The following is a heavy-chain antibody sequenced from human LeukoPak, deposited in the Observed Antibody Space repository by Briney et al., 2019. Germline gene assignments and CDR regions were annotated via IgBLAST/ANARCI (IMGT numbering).Heavy chain of an antibody. CDR3: ARRRSPSNGDWFDP. CDR2: IYWDDDK. Sequence: SGPTLVNPTQTLTLTCTFSGLSLSTSGVGVGWIRQPPGKALEWLALIYWDDDKRYSPSLKSRLTITKDTSKNQVVLTMTNMDHVDTATYYCARRRSPSNGDWFDPWGQGALVTVSS. J-gene: IGHJ5*02. CDR1: GLSLSTSGVG. D-gene: IGHD4-17*01. V-gene: IGHV2-5*02.